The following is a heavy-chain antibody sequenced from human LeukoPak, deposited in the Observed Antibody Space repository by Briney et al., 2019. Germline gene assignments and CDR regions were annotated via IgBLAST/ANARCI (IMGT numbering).Heavy chain of an antibody. Sequence: ASVEVSCTASGYTFTSYYMHWVRQAPGQGLEWMGIINPSGGSTSYAQKFQGRVTMTRDTSTSTVYMELSSLRSEDTAVYYCARGSGGSSGWYPNLLLDYWGQGTLVTVSS. D-gene: IGHD6-19*01. CDR3: ARGSGGSSGWYPNLLLDY. V-gene: IGHV1-46*01. CDR1: GYTFTSYY. CDR2: INPSGGST. J-gene: IGHJ4*02.